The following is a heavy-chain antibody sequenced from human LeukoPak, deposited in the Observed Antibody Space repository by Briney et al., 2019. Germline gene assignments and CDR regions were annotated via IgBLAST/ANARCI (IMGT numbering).Heavy chain of an antibody. D-gene: IGHD1-26*01. CDR3: ARAWSYLTLDY. Sequence: PGGSLRLSCAASGFTFSKFWMTWVRQAPGTGLEWVATIKQDGSEKYSADSVRGRLSISRDNANNTLYLHMNGLGVEDTAVYFCARAWSYLTLDYWGQGALVTVSS. V-gene: IGHV3-7*01. CDR1: GFTFSKFW. CDR2: IKQDGSEK. J-gene: IGHJ4*02.